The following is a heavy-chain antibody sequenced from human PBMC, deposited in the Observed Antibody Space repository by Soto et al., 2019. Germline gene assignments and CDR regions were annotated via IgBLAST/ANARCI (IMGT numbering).Heavy chain of an antibody. CDR1: GFTFSSYG. V-gene: IGHV3-30*18. CDR3: AKDVTMTTHADY. Sequence: QVQLVESGGGVVQPGRSLRLSCAASGFTFSSYGMHGVRHAPGKGLEWVAVISYDGSNKYYADSVKGRFTISRDNSKNTLYLQMNSLRAEDTAVYYCAKDVTMTTHADYWGQGTLVTVSS. CDR2: ISYDGSNK. J-gene: IGHJ4*02. D-gene: IGHD4-17*01.